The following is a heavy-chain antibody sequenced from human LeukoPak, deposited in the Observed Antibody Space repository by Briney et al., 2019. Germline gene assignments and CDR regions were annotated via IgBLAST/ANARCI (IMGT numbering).Heavy chain of an antibody. CDR2: IYYSGST. J-gene: IGHJ4*02. V-gene: IGHV4-59*08. CDR1: GGSISRYY. CDR3: ARLDYYDSSGTFDY. D-gene: IGHD3-22*01. Sequence: PSEALSLTCTVSGGSISRYYWSWIRQPPGKGLEWIGYIYYSGSTNYNPSLKSRVTISVDTSKNQFSLKLSSVTAADTAVYYCARLDYYDSSGTFDYWGQGTLVTVSS.